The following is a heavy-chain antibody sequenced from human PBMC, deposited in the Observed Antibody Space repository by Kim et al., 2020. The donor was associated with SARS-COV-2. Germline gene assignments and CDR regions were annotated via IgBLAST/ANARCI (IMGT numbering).Heavy chain of an antibody. V-gene: IGHV3-33*01. D-gene: IGHD2-15*01. CDR2: K. J-gene: IGHJ4*02. Sequence: KYYDESAKGRFTISRDNSKNTLYRQMNSLRAEDTAVYYCARSTVVTPVDYWGQGTLVTVSS. CDR3: ARSTVVTPVDY.